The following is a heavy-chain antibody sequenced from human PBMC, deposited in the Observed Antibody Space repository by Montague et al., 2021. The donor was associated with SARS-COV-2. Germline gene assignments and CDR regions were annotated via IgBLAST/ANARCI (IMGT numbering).Heavy chain of an antibody. D-gene: IGHD3-9*01. Sequence: SETLSLTCTVSGDSISNHYWSWIRRPPGKGLEWLGYIYYSGSTNYNPSLKSRVTISVDTSKNQFSLRLSSVTAADTAVYYCARLPYILPGYAYFDFWGQGSLVIVSS. J-gene: IGHJ4*02. V-gene: IGHV4-59*08. CDR2: IYYSGST. CDR1: GDSISNHY. CDR3: ARLPYILPGYAYFDF.